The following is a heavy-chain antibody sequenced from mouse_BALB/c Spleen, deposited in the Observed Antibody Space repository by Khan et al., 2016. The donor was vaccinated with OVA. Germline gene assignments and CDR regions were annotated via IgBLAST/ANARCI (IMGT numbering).Heavy chain of an antibody. Sequence: QVHVKQSGAELVRPGASVKLSCEASGYTFTSYWMNWVKQSPEQGLEWIGRIDPYDSETHYNQNFKDKAILTVDKSSSTAYMQLSSLTSEDSAVYYCARNPFAYWGQGTLVTVSA. J-gene: IGHJ3*01. CDR2: IDPYDSET. V-gene: IGHV1-52*01. CDR1: GYTFTSYW. CDR3: ARNPFAY.